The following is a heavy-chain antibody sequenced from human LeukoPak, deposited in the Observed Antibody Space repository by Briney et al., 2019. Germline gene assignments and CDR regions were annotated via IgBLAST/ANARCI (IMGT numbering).Heavy chain of an antibody. Sequence: PSQTLSLTCTVSGGSISSGGSSWGWIRQPPGKGLEWIGYIYHSGNAYYNPSLKSRVTISVDRSKNQFSLKLSSVTAADTAVYYCARCDSSGWYGRYFDYWGQGTLVTVSS. D-gene: IGHD6-19*01. CDR1: GGSISSGGSS. CDR2: IYHSGNA. CDR3: ARCDSSGWYGRYFDY. V-gene: IGHV4-30-2*01. J-gene: IGHJ4*02.